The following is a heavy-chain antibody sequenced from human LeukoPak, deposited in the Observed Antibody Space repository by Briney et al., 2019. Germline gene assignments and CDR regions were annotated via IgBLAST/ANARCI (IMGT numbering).Heavy chain of an antibody. CDR2: IRGDGSTA. CDR3: ARASTTVPNLLDY. CDR1: GFTFSTSW. Sequence: GGSLRLSCAAAGFTFSTSWMHWVRQAPGQGLVWVSRIRGDGSTAIYADSVKGRFTISRDNSKNTLYLQTSSLRAEDTAVYYCARASTTVPNLLDYWGQGTLVTVSS. J-gene: IGHJ4*02. V-gene: IGHV3-74*01. D-gene: IGHD4-17*01.